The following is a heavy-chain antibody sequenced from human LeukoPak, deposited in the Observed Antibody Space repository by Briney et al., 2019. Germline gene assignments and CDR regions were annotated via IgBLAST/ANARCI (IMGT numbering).Heavy chain of an antibody. CDR1: GGSISSYY. Sequence: SETLSLTCTVSGGSISSYYWSWIRQPPGKGLEWIGYIYYSGSTNYNPSLKSRVTISVDTSKNQFSLKLSSVTAADTAVYYCARHSSGYYYYYYYMDVWGKGTTVTVSS. J-gene: IGHJ6*03. V-gene: IGHV4-59*01. CDR3: ARHSSGYYYYYYYMDV. D-gene: IGHD3-22*01. CDR2: IYYSGST.